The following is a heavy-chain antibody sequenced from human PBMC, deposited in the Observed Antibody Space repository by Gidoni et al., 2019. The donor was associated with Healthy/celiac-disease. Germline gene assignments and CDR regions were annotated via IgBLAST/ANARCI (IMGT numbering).Heavy chain of an antibody. V-gene: IGHV4-31*03. CDR3: ARERAEVRGVRLFDY. CDR2: IYYSGST. CDR1: GGSISSGGFY. Sequence: QVQLQESGPGLVKPSQTLSLTCTVSGGSISSGGFYWSWIRHHPGKGLEWIGYIYYSGSTYYNPSLKSRVTISVDTSKNQFSLKLSSVTAADTAVYYCARERAEVRGVRLFDYWGQGTLVTVSS. J-gene: IGHJ4*02. D-gene: IGHD3-10*01.